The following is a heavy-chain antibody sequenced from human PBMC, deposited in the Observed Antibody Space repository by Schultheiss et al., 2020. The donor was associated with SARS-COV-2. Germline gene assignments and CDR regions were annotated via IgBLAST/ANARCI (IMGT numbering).Heavy chain of an antibody. V-gene: IGHV3-9*01. J-gene: IGHJ6*03. D-gene: IGHD1-1*01. Sequence: SLRLSCAASGFTFDDYAMHWVRQAPGKGLEWVSGISWNSRSIEYADSVKGRFTISRDNAKNSLFLQMNSLRADDTALYYCARAKLEPTYYYYYMDVWGKGTTVTVSS. CDR2: ISWNSRSI. CDR1: GFTFDDYA. CDR3: ARAKLEPTYYYYYMDV.